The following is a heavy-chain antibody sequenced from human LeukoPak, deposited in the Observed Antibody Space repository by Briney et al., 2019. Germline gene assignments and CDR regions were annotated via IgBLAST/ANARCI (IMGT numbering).Heavy chain of an antibody. Sequence: ASVKVSCKASGGTFSSYAISWVRQAPGQGLEWMGGIIPIFGTANYAQKFQGRVTITADESTSTAYMELSSLRSEDTAVHYCARSRSWRGYEHDYNAFDIWGQGTMVTVSS. CDR3: ARSRSWRGYEHDYNAFDI. V-gene: IGHV1-69*13. CDR1: GGTFSSYA. J-gene: IGHJ3*02. CDR2: IIPIFGTA. D-gene: IGHD4-11*01.